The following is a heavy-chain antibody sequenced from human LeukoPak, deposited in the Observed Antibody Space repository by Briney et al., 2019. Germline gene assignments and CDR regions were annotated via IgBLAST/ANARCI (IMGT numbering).Heavy chain of an antibody. CDR1: GFTFSSYA. CDR3: ARDLDYGGYSNFDF. V-gene: IGHV3-30-3*01. CDR2: LSSHGSDK. D-gene: IGHD4-23*01. Sequence: GRSLRLSCAASGFTFSSYAMHWVRQAPGRGLGWVTALSSHGSDKFYTDSVQGRFTISRDNSKSTLYLQMDSLRAEDTAVYHCARDLDYGGYSNFDFWGQGTLVTVSS. J-gene: IGHJ4*02.